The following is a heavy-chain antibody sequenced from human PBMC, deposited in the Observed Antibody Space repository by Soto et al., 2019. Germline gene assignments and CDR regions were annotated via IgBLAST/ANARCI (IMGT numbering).Heavy chain of an antibody. CDR1: GFTFSDAW. J-gene: IGHJ6*01. CDR2: IKRKIDGETT. Sequence: EVQLVESGGGMVMPGGSLRLSCAASGFTFSDAWMTWIRQAPGKGLQCVGRIKRKIDGETTDYAAPVKGRFIISRDDAEATLDRQMDGLKLGETAMYSCVTDRGWGMDVWGQGTTVTVSS. D-gene: IGHD6-19*01. CDR3: VTDRGWGMDV. V-gene: IGHV3-15*05.